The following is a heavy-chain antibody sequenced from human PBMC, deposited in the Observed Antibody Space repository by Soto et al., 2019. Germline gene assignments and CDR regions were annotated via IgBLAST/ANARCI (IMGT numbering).Heavy chain of an antibody. D-gene: IGHD6-19*01. Sequence: ASVKVSCKVSGYTLTELFMHWVRHAPGKGLEWMGGFDPEDGETIYAQKFQGRVTMTEDTSTDTAYMELSSLRSEDTAVYYCATDGNSSGWLLPYWGQGTLVTVSS. J-gene: IGHJ4*02. CDR3: ATDGNSSGWLLPY. CDR2: FDPEDGET. V-gene: IGHV1-24*01. CDR1: GYTLTELF.